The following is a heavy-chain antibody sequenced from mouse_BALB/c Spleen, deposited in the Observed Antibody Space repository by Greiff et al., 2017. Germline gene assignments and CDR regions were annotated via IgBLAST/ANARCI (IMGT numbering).Heavy chain of an antibody. CDR2: IDPANGNT. CDR1: GFNIKDTY. J-gene: IGHJ4*01. D-gene: IGHD1-1*01. V-gene: IGHV14-3*02. CDR3: ASSVVEDYAMDY. Sequence: VQLKQSGAELVKPGASVKLSCTASGFNIKDTYMHWVKQRPEQGLEWIGRIDPANGNTKYDPKFQGKATITADTSSNTAYLQLSSLTSEDTAVYYCASSVVEDYAMDYWGQGTSVTVSS.